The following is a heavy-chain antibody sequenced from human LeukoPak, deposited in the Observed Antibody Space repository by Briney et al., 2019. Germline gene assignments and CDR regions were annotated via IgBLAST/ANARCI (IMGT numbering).Heavy chain of an antibody. V-gene: IGHV3-7*01. CDR1: GFTFSSYW. D-gene: IGHD1-1*01. CDR3: ARDAWKDRYFDY. CDR2: VKHDGSEK. J-gene: IGHJ4*02. Sequence: GGSLRLSCAASGFTFSSYWTSWVRRAPGKGLEWVANVKHDGSEKFYVDSVKGRFTLSRDNAKNSLYLQMNSLRAEDTAVYYCARDAWKDRYFDYWGQGTLVTVSS.